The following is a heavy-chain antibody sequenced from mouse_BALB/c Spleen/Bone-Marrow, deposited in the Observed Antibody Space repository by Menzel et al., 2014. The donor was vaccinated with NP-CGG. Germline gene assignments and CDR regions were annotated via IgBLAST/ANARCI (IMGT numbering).Heavy chain of an antibody. V-gene: IGHV1S53*03. CDR1: GYTFPDHA. CDR2: ISPGNGYI. Sequence: QVQLQQSDTELVKPGASVKISCKASGYTFPDHAIHWVKQRPEQGLEWIGYISPGNGYIKYNEKFKGKATLTADKSSSTAYMQFNSLTSEDSAVYFCKRWYYDGDFDYWGQGTTLTVSS. D-gene: IGHD1-1*01. J-gene: IGHJ2*01. CDR3: KRWYYDGDFDY.